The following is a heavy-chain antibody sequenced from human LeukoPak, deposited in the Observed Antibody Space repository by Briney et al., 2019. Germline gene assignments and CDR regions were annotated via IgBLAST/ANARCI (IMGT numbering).Heavy chain of an antibody. CDR3: ARSYSNHLFGMDV. CDR1: GFTVSSYY. D-gene: IGHD4-11*01. Sequence: GGSLRLSCAASGFTVSSYYMTWVRQAPGKGLEWVSVMYSGGSTYYADSVKGRVAISRDNSQNTVFLQMNSVRVEDTAVYYCARSYSNHLFGMDVWGQGTTVTVSS. V-gene: IGHV3-66*01. J-gene: IGHJ6*02. CDR2: MYSGGST.